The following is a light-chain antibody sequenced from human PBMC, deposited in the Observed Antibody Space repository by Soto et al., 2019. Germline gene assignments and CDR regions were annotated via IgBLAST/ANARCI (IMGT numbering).Light chain of an antibody. Sequence: QSVLTQPPSASGSPGQSVTISCTGTSSDVGGYNYVSWYQQHPGKAPKLMIYEVSKRPSGVPDRFSGSKSGNTASLTVSGLRAKVGVVYSWSSYAGSNIFPYVLGSGTRVT. V-gene: IGLV2-8*01. CDR3: SSYAGSNIFPYV. J-gene: IGLJ1*01. CDR1: SSDVGGYNY. CDR2: EVS.